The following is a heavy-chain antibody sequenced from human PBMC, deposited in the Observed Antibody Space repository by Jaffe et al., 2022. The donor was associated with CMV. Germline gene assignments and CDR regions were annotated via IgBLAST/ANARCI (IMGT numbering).Heavy chain of an antibody. V-gene: IGHV3-7*01. Sequence: EVQLVESGGGLVQPGGSLRLSCAASGFTFSSYWMSWVRQAPGKGLEWVANIKQDGSEKYYVDSVKGRFTISRDNAKNSLYLQMNSLRAEDTAVYYCARDKVGGSYFNYYYYGMDVWGQGTTVTVSS. J-gene: IGHJ6*02. CDR1: GFTFSSYW. CDR2: IKQDGSEK. D-gene: IGHD1-26*01. CDR3: ARDKVGGSYFNYYYYGMDV.